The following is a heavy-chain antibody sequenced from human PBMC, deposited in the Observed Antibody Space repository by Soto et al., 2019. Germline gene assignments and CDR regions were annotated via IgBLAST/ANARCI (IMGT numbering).Heavy chain of an antibody. V-gene: IGHV1-2*02. Sequence: ASVKVSCKASGYTFTGYYMHWVRQAPGQGLEWMGWINPNSGATNYAQKFQGTVTMTRDTSISTAYMELSRLRSDDTAVYYCARDLTQQLVLGWFDPWGQGTLVTVSS. CDR3: ARDLTQQLVLGWFDP. J-gene: IGHJ5*02. CDR2: INPNSGAT. CDR1: GYTFTGYY. D-gene: IGHD6-13*01.